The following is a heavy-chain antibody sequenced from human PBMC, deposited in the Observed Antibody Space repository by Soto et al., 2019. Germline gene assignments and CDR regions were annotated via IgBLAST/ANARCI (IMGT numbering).Heavy chain of an antibody. CDR2: IIPILGIA. CDR1: GGTFSSYT. CDR3: ARAGGSYYDYYYYMDV. J-gene: IGHJ6*03. V-gene: IGHV1-69*02. D-gene: IGHD1-26*01. Sequence: SVKVSCKASGGTFSSYTISWVRQAPGQGLEWMGRIIPILGIANYAQKFQGRVTITADKSTSTAYMELSSLRSEDTAVYYCARAGGSYYDYYYYMDVWGKGTTVTVSS.